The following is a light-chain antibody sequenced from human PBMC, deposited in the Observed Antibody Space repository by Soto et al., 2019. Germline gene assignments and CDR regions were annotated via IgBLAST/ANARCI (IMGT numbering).Light chain of an antibody. CDR2: GAS. J-gene: IGKJ1*01. CDR1: QSVSSSS. CDR3: QQYAGSST. Sequence: ELVLTQSPATLSVSPGERATLSCRASQSVSSSSLAWYQQKPGQAPRLLIFGASSRATGIPDRFSGSGSGTDFTLTISRLEPEDFAVYYCQQYAGSSTFGQGTKVDIK. V-gene: IGKV3-20*01.